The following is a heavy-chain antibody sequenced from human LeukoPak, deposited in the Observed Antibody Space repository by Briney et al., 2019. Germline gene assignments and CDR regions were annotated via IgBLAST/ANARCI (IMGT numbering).Heavy chain of an antibody. V-gene: IGHV3-23*01. J-gene: IGHJ5*02. CDR3: AKLPYDFWSGYYPYNWFDP. CDR1: GFTFSSYA. CDR2: ISGSGGST. Sequence: PGGSLRLSCAASGFTFSSYAMSWVRQAPGKGLEWVSAISGSGGSTYYADSVKGRFTISRDNSKNTLYLQMNSLRAEDTAVYYCAKLPYDFWSGYYPYNWFDPWGQGTLVTVSS. D-gene: IGHD3-3*01.